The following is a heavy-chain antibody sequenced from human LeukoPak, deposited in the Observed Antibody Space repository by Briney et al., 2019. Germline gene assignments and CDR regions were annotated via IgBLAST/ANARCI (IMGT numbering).Heavy chain of an antibody. CDR3: ARTTVTSYYYYYMDV. D-gene: IGHD4-17*01. J-gene: IGHJ6*03. CDR2: ISSSGSTI. V-gene: IGHV3-48*03. CDR1: GFTFSSYE. Sequence: GGSLRLSCAASGFTFSSYEMNWVRQAPGKGLEWVSYISSSGSTIYYADSVKGRFIISRDNAKNSLYLQMNSLRAEDTAVYYCARTTVTSYYYYYMDVWGKGTTVTISS.